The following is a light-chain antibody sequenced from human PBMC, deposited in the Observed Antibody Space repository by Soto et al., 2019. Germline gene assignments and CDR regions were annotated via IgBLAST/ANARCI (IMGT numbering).Light chain of an antibody. J-gene: IGKJ1*01. Sequence: EIVLTQSPGTLSLSPGERATPSCSASQSVSSSYLAWYQQKPGQAPRLLTWGSASESAGTAHMIGSRSAADFTPPTISRLEAEYLAVYCRQRNGSSLWTFGQGTKVDIK. CDR2: GSA. V-gene: IGKV3-20*01. CDR3: QRNGSSLWT. CDR1: QSVSSSY.